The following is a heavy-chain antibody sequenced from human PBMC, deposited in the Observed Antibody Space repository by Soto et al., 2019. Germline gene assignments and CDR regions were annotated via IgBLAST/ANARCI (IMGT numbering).Heavy chain of an antibody. V-gene: IGHV3-33*01. CDR1: GFTFSSYG. D-gene: IGHD2-21*02. CDR2: IWYDGSNK. J-gene: IGHJ4*02. CDR3: ARPPLPDGYGGNSSPFDY. Sequence: QVQLVESGGGVVQPGRSLRLSCAASGFTFSSYGMHWVRQAPGKGLEWVAVIWYDGSNKYYADSVKGRFTISRDNSKNTLYLQMNSLRAEDTAVYYCARPPLPDGYGGNSSPFDYWGQGTLVTVSS.